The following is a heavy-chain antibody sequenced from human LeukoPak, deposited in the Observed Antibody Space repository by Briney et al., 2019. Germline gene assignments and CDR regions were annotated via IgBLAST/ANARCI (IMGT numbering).Heavy chain of an antibody. D-gene: IGHD6-13*01. CDR1: GFTFSDYY. J-gene: IGHJ4*02. V-gene: IGHV3-11*04. CDR2: ISSSGSTI. CDR3: AKDPARSSSWYTRFDY. Sequence: GGSLRLSCAASGFTFSDYYMSWIRQAPGKGLEWVSYISSSGSTIYYADSVKGRFTISRDNAKNSLYLQMNSLRAEDTAVYYCAKDPARSSSWYTRFDYWGQGTLVTVSS.